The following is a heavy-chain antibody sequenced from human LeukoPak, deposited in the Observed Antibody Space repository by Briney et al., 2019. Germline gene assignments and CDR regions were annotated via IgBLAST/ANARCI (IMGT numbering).Heavy chain of an antibody. Sequence: SESLSLTCIVSGGSISTYYWNWIRQPPGKGLEWIGYIYHSGSTNCNPSLQSRVTISVDTSKNQFSLNLNSVTAADTAVYYCARGGAARLHFQNWGQGTLVTLSS. CDR2: IYHSGST. J-gene: IGHJ1*01. CDR1: GGSISTYY. CDR3: ARGGAARLHFQN. D-gene: IGHD6-6*01. V-gene: IGHV4-59*01.